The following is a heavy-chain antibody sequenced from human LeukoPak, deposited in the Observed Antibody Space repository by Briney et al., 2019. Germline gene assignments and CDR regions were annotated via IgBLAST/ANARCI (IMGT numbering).Heavy chain of an antibody. J-gene: IGHJ3*02. Sequence: GGSLRLSCAASGFTFSSYWIHWVRQAPGKGLVWVSRIKTDGSRTSYADSVRGRFTISRDNAKNTLYLQMNSLRAEDTAVYYCAREGLRWDAFDIWGQGTMVTVSS. CDR2: IKTDGSRT. CDR1: GFTFSSYW. V-gene: IGHV3-74*01. CDR3: AREGLRWDAFDI. D-gene: IGHD3-3*01.